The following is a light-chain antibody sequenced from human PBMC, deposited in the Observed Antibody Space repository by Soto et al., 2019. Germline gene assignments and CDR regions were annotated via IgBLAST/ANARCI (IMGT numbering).Light chain of an antibody. J-gene: IGLJ1*01. CDR2: DVS. Sequence: QSVLTQPASVSGSPGQSITISCTGTSSDVGGYNYVSWYQQHPGKAPKLMIYDVSDRPSGVSNRFSGSKSGNTASLTISGLQSEDEADYYCSSYTSSRTYAFGTGTKLTVL. CDR1: SSDVGGYNY. CDR3: SSYTSSRTYA. V-gene: IGLV2-14*01.